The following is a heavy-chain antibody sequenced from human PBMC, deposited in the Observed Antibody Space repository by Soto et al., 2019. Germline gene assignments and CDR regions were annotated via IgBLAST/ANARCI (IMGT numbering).Heavy chain of an antibody. J-gene: IGHJ4*02. Sequence: EVQLVESGGALVQPGGSLRLSCEASGFSFRDYGMSWVRQAPGKGLQWVAGIGGSGDTTNYADSVKGRFTISRDNSKNTMYLQMNSLTAEDAAVYYCGKEPFFTVFGLVTFWGQGTLVSVSS. CDR2: IGGSGDTT. CDR3: GKEPFFTVFGLVTF. V-gene: IGHV3-23*04. CDR1: GFSFRDYG. D-gene: IGHD3-3*01.